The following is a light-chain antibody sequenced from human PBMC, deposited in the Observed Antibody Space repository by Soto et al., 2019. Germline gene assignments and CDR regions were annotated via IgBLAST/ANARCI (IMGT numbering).Light chain of an antibody. J-gene: IGKJ1*01. CDR3: QQYNTYVT. CDR2: EAS. V-gene: IGKV1-5*03. Sequence: DIQMTQSPSTLSASVGDRVTITCRASQSINSLLAWYQQKPGEAPKLVIYEASSLETGVLSRFSGSGSGTEFTLTISSLQPDDFATYYCQQYNTYVTFGQGTKVEIK. CDR1: QSINSL.